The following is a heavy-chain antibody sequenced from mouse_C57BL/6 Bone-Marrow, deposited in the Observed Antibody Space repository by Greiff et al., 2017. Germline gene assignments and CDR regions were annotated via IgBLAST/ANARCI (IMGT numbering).Heavy chain of an antibody. CDR1: GYTFTSYW. CDR3: ARNHDYDVFDY. J-gene: IGHJ2*01. V-gene: IGHV1-50*01. CDR2: IDPSDSYT. Sequence: VKLQQPGAELVKPGASVKLSCKASGYTFTSYWMQWVKQRPGQGLEWIGEIDPSDSYTNYNQKFKGKATLTVDTSSSTAYMQLSSLTSEDSAVYYCARNHDYDVFDYWGQGTTLTVSS. D-gene: IGHD2-4*01.